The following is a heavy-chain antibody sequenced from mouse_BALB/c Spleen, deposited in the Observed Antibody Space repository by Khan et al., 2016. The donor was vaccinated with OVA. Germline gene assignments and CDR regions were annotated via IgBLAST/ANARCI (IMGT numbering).Heavy chain of an antibody. V-gene: IGHV5-6-3*01. CDR3: TRIYCRYDEGYWFFDV. Sequence: EVELVESGGGLVQPGGSLTLSCAASGFTFSGSGMSWVRQTPDKRLELVATINSNGGTSYYPASVKGRFTISRDNAKNTLHLQMSSLKSEDTAMYYCTRIYCRYDEGYWFFDVWGAGTTVTVSS. D-gene: IGHD2-14*01. J-gene: IGHJ1*01. CDR2: INSNGGTS. CDR1: GFTFSGSG.